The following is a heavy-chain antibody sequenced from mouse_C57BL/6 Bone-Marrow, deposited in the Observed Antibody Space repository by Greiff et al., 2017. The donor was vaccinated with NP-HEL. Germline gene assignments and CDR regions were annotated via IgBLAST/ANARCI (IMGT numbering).Heavy chain of an antibody. CDR2: LSSGGSFT. J-gene: IGHJ2*01. V-gene: IGHV5-6*01. CDR3: ARGAKVYYFDY. CDR1: GFTFSSYG. Sequence: EVQGVESGGDLVKPGGSLKLSCAASGFTFSSYGMSWVRQTPDKRLEWVATLSSGGSFTYYPDSVKGRLTISRDNAKNTLYLQMSSLKAEDTAMYYCARGAKVYYFDYWGQGTTLTVSS. D-gene: IGHD3-1*01.